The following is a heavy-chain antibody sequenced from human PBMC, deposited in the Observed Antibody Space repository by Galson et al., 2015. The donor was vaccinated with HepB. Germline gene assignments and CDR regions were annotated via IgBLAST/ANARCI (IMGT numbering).Heavy chain of an antibody. CDR1: GGIFASHA. CDR3: SRGSGPSDSWWD. CDR2: IIPIFNAP. J-gene: IGHJ4*02. V-gene: IGHV1-69*06. D-gene: IGHD2-15*01. Sequence: SVKVSCKASGGIFASHAINWVRQAPGHGLEWMGRIIPIFNAPQYTQKFQGRVSITADTPTTTAYMELTGLTSEDSAIYYCSRGSGPSDSWWDWGLGTLVIVSS.